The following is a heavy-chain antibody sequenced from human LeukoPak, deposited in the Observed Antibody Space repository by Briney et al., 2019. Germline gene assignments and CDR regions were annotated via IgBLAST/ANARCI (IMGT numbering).Heavy chain of an antibody. CDR3: AGANVDTAMVTVYNWFDP. J-gene: IGHJ5*02. D-gene: IGHD5-18*01. CDR2: INPSGGST. Sequence: GASVEVSCKASGYTFTSYYMHWVRQAPGQGLEWMGIINPSGGSTSYAQKFQGRVTMTRDTSTSTVYMELSSLRSEDTAVYYCAGANVDTAMVTVYNWFDPWGQGTLVTVSS. CDR1: GYTFTSYY. V-gene: IGHV1-46*01.